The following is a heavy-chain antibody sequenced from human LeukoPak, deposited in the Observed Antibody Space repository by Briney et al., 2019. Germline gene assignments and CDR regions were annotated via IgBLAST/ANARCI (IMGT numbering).Heavy chain of an antibody. CDR2: ISSSGSTI. Sequence: PGGSLRLSCAASGFTFSDYYMSWIRQAPGKGLEWVSYISSSGSTIYYADSVKGRFTISRDNAKNSLYLQMNSLRAEDTAVYYCARDLLVRIAAAGSDYYYYGMDVWGQGTTVTVSS. CDR1: GFTFSDYY. V-gene: IGHV3-11*01. J-gene: IGHJ6*02. CDR3: ARDLLVRIAAAGSDYYYYGMDV. D-gene: IGHD6-13*01.